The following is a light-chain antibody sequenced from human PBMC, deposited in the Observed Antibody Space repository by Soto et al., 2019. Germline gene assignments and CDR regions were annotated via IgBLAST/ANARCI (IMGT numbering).Light chain of an antibody. CDR2: GAS. CDR3: QQFNSYPIT. Sequence: IVLTQSPGTLSLSPGERATLSCRASQTVSNNFLAWYQEKPGRGPRLLIYGASTRATGIPDRFSGSGSGTDFTLTISRLDPEDFATYYCQQFNSYPITFGQGTRLEIK. V-gene: IGKV3-20*01. CDR1: QTVSNNF. J-gene: IGKJ5*01.